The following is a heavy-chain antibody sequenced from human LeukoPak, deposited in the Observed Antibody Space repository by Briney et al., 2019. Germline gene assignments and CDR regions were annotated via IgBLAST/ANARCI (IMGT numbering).Heavy chain of an antibody. Sequence: VASVKVSCKVSGYTLTELSMHWVRQAPGKGLEWMGGFDPEDGETIYAQKFQGRVTMTEDTSTDTAYMELSSLRSEDTAVYYCATLQLIGQWSPSVWGQGTTVTVSS. CDR2: FDPEDGET. CDR1: GYTLTELS. J-gene: IGHJ6*02. V-gene: IGHV1-24*01. CDR3: ATLQLIGQWSPSV. D-gene: IGHD5-18*01.